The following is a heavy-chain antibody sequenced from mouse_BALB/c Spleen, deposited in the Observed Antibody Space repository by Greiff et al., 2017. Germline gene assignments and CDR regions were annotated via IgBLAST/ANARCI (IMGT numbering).Heavy chain of an antibody. V-gene: IGHV2-2*02. CDR2: IWSGGST. D-gene: IGHD1-1*01. CDR1: GFSLTSYG. Sequence: QVQLKESGPGLVQPSQSLSITCTVSGFSLTSYGVHWVRQSPGKGLEWLGVIWSGGSTDYNAAFISRLSISKDNSKSQVFFKMNSLQANDTAIYYCARNPSYYGSRGAMDYWGQGTSVTVSS. CDR3: ARNPSYYGSRGAMDY. J-gene: IGHJ4*01.